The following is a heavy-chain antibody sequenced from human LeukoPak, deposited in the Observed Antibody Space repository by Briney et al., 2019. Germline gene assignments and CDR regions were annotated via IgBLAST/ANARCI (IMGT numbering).Heavy chain of an antibody. CDR2: ISAYNGNT. CDR3: ATQGFCSGGSCYSPYYYYGMDV. Sequence: ASVKVSCKASGYTFTSYGISWVRQAPGQGLEWMGWISAYNGNTNYAQKLQGRVTMTTDTSTSTAYMELRSLRSDDTAVYYCATQGFCSGGSCYSPYYYYGMDVWGKGTMVTVSS. J-gene: IGHJ6*04. CDR1: GYTFTSYG. V-gene: IGHV1-18*04. D-gene: IGHD2-15*01.